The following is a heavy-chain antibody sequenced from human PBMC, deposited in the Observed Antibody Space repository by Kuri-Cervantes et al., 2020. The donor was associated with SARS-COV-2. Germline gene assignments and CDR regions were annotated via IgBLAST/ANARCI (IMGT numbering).Heavy chain of an antibody. CDR2: ISYDGSNK. CDR3: ARDPDDILTGPFDY. D-gene: IGHD3-9*01. Sequence: GESLKISCAASGFTFSSYAMHWVRQAPGKGLEWVAVISYDGSNKYYADSVKGRFTISRDNSKNTLYLQMNSLRAEDTAVYYCARDPDDILTGPFDYWGQGTLATDSS. J-gene: IGHJ4*02. V-gene: IGHV3-30*04. CDR1: GFTFSSYA.